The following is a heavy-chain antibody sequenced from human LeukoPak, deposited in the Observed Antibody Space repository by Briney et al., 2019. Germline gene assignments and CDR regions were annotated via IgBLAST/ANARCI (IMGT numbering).Heavy chain of an antibody. J-gene: IGHJ4*02. CDR1: GYTFTGYY. V-gene: IGHV1-2*02. CDR3: ARGIGSWLGDYFDY. Sequence: GASVTVSCKASGYTFTGYYMHWVRQAPGQGLEWMGWINPNSGGTNYAQKFQGRVTMTRDTSISTAYMELSRLRSDDTAVYYCARGIGSWLGDYFDYWGQGTLVTVSS. CDR2: INPNSGGT. D-gene: IGHD6-13*01.